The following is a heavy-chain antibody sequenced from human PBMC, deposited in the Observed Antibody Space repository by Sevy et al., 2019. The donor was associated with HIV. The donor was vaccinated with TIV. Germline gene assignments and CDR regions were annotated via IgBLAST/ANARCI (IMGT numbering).Heavy chain of an antibody. CDR2: IKSKSDGGTT. Sequence: GGSLRLSCAASGFTFSNAWMSWVRQAPGKGLEWVGRIKSKSDGGTTDYAAHVKGRFTISRDDSKNTLYLQMNSLKTENTAVYYCTTDFGITGTNSRQDWFDPWGQGTLVTVSS. CDR3: TTDFGITGTNSRQDWFDP. V-gene: IGHV3-15*01. CDR1: GFTFSNAW. J-gene: IGHJ5*02. D-gene: IGHD1-7*01.